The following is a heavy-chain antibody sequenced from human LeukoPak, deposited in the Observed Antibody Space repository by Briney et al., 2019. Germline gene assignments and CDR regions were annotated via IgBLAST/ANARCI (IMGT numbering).Heavy chain of an antibody. J-gene: IGHJ4*02. Sequence: PGRSLRLSCAASGFTFSSYGMHWVRQAPGKGLEWVAVIWYDGSHKYYADSVKGRFTISRDNSKNTLHLQMNSLRAEDTAVYYCARDRYGDGFAHFDYWGQGALVTVSS. CDR1: GFTFSSYG. CDR3: ARDRYGDGFAHFDY. CDR2: IWYDGSHK. V-gene: IGHV3-33*01. D-gene: IGHD5-24*01.